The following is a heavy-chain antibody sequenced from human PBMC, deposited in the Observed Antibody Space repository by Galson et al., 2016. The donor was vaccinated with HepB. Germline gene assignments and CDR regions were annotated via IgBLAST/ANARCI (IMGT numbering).Heavy chain of an antibody. CDR2: ISSSSSAI. D-gene: IGHD6-13*01. Sequence: SLRLSCAASGFTFSTYSMNWVRQAPGKGLEWVSYISSSSSAIYYADSVKGRFTISRDNAKNSLYLQMNSLRAEDTAVYYCAKDAIGNWYQHTYYYYYMDVCGKRTTGTVSS. V-gene: IGHV3-48*01. J-gene: IGHJ6*03. CDR1: GFTFSTYS. CDR3: AKDAIGNWYQHTYYYYYMDV.